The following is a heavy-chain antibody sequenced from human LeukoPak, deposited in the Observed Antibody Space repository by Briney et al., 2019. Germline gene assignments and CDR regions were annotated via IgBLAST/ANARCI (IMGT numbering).Heavy chain of an antibody. V-gene: IGHV3-23*01. CDR2: INPSGDST. D-gene: IGHD2-15*01. J-gene: IGHJ4*02. CDR1: GFSFSTYA. CDR3: ARQLGYCSSGNCYFDY. Sequence: PGGSLRLSCAASGFSFSTYAMSWARQAPGKGLEWVSAINPSGDSTYYEDSVKGRFTISRDNSKNTLYLQMNSLRAEDTAVYYCARQLGYCSSGNCYFDYWGQGTLVTVSS.